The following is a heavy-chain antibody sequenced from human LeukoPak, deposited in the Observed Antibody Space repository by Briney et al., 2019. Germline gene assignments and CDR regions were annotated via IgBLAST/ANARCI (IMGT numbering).Heavy chain of an antibody. CDR1: GYTFTSYG. CDR3: ARELGYSSGWSAGRDAFDI. J-gene: IGHJ3*02. V-gene: IGHV1-18*01. Sequence: ASVKVSCKASGYTFTSYGISWVRQAPGQGLEWMGWISAYNGNTNYAQKLQGRVTMTTDTSTSTAYMELRSLRSDDTAVYYCARELGYSSGWSAGRDAFDIWGQGTMVTVSS. CDR2: ISAYNGNT. D-gene: IGHD6-19*01.